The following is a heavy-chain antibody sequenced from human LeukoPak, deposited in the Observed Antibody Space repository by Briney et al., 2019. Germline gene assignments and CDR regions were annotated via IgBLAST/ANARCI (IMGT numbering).Heavy chain of an antibody. CDR1: GYSFTSYW. CDR3: ARHSKQLVRRYYYYYYMDV. CDR2: IYPGDSDT. J-gene: IGHJ6*03. Sequence: GESLKISCKGSGYSFTSYWIGWVRQMPGKGLEWMGIIYPGDSDTRYSPSFQGQVTISADKSISTAYLQWSSLKASDTAMYYCARHSKQLVRRYYYYYYMDVWGKGTTVAVSS. V-gene: IGHV5-51*01. D-gene: IGHD6-13*01.